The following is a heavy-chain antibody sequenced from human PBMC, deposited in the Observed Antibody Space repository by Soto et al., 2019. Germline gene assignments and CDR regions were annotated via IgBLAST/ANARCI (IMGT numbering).Heavy chain of an antibody. J-gene: IGHJ6*02. CDR3: ATTINCSSTSCYYYYGMDV. CDR1: GFTVSSNY. D-gene: IGHD2-2*01. Sequence: GGSLRLSCAASGFTVSSNYMSWVRQAPGKGLEWVSVIYSGGSTYYADSVKGRFTISRDNSKNTLYLQMNSLRAEDTAVYYCATTINCSSTSCYYYYGMDVWGQGTTVTVSS. CDR2: IYSGGST. V-gene: IGHV3-66*01.